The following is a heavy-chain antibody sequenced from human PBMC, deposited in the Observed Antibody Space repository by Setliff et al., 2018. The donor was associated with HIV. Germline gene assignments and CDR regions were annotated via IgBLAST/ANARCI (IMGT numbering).Heavy chain of an antibody. J-gene: IGHJ5*02. CDR3: ARGSYYCSPTTCFHNYFDP. CDR1: GYTFTDYG. V-gene: IGHV1-18*01. Sequence: ASVKVSCKASGYTFTDYGISWVRQAPGQGLEWLGRINPNSGYTNYPQKFQGRVTMTRDESTSTAYMELRSLRSDDTAVYYCARGSYYCSPTTCFHNYFDPWGLGTLVTVSS. CDR2: INPNSGYT. D-gene: IGHD2-2*01.